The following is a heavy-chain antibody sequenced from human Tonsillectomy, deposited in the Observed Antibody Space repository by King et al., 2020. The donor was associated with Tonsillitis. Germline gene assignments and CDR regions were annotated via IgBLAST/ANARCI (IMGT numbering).Heavy chain of an antibody. Sequence: DVQLVESGGGLVKPGGSLRLSCAASGFTFSDYDMNWVRQAPGKGLEWVSYINRGSSYIYYADSVKGRFTISRDNARNSLYLQMNSLRAEDRAVYYCAREWARTARVGGMDVWGQGTTVTVSS. V-gene: IGHV3-21*01. CDR3: AREWARTARVGGMDV. J-gene: IGHJ6*02. CDR2: INRGSSYI. D-gene: IGHD1-1*01. CDR1: GFTFSDYD.